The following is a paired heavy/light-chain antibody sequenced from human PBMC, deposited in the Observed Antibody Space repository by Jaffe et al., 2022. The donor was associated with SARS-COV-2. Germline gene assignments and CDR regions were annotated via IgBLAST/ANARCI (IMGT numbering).Light chain of an antibody. Sequence: QSVLTQPPSASGTPGQRVTISCSGSRSNIGGHYVYWYQHLPGTAPKLLIYRDSQRPSGVPDRFSGSKSGTSASLAISGLRSEDEADYYCAAWDDSLSLVFGTATRVTVL. CDR2: RDS. J-gene: IGLJ1*01. CDR1: RSNIGGHY. CDR3: AAWDDSLSLV. V-gene: IGLV1-47*01.
Heavy chain of an antibody. CDR1: GYFISNGYY. CDR2: IYHTGST. Sequence: QVQLQESGPGLVKPSETLSLTCTVSGYFISNGYYWGWIRLTPGKGLEWIGNIYHTGSTYYNPSLKSRVTISLDTSKNQFSLMLTSVTAADAALYYCVRIPLAGPDYWGQGTLVTVSS. D-gene: IGHD6-19*01. CDR3: VRIPLAGPDY. V-gene: IGHV4-38-2*02. J-gene: IGHJ4*02.